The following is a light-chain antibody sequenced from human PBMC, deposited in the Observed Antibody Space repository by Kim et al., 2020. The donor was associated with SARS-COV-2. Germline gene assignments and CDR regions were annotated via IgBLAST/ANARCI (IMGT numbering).Light chain of an antibody. CDR3: QQYGSSPPYS. CDR1: QSLSSNY. J-gene: IGKJ2*03. Sequence: SPGERAALSCRASQSLSSNYLAWYQQKPGQAPRLLIHGASSRATGIPDRFSGSGSGTDFTLTISRLEPEDFAVYYCQQYGSSPPYSFGQGTKLEIK. CDR2: GAS. V-gene: IGKV3-20*01.